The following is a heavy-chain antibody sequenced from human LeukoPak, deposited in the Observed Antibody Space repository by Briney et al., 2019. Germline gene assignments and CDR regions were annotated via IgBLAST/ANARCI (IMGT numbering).Heavy chain of an antibody. V-gene: IGHV4-59*01. CDR2: IYYSGST. D-gene: IGHD4-23*01. J-gene: IGHJ4*02. CDR3: AREGWGNSGGDFDY. Sequence: SETLSLTCTVSGGSISSYYWSWIRQPPGKGLEWIGYIYYSGSTNYNPSLKSRVTISVDTSKNQFSLKLSSVTAADTAVYYCAREGWGNSGGDFDYWGQGTLVTVSS. CDR1: GGSISSYY.